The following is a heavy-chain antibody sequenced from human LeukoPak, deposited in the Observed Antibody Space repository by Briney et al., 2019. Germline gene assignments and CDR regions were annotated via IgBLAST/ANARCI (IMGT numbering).Heavy chain of an antibody. D-gene: IGHD4-23*01. CDR2: FDPEDGET. V-gene: IGHV1-24*01. CDR3: ATALWSRWLMDY. J-gene: IGHJ4*02. Sequence: ASVKVSCKGSGYTLTVLSMHWVRQAPGKGLEWMGGFDPEDGETICAQKFQGRVTMTEDTSTDTAYMELSSLRSEDTAVYYCATALWSRWLMDYWGQGTLVTVSS. CDR1: GYTLTVLS.